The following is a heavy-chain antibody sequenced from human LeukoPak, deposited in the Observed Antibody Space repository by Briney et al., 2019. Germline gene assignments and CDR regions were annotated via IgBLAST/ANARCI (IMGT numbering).Heavy chain of an antibody. CDR3: ARDGITMVRGVNLGLGWFDP. V-gene: IGHV4-4*07. CDR1: GGSISSYY. CDR2: IYTSGST. D-gene: IGHD3-10*01. J-gene: IGHJ5*02. Sequence: SETLSLTCTVSGGSISSYYWSWLRQPAGKGLEWIGRIYTSGSTNYNPSLKSRVTMSVDTSKNQFSLKLSSVTAADTAVYYCARDGITMVRGVNLGLGWFDPWGQGTLVTVSS.